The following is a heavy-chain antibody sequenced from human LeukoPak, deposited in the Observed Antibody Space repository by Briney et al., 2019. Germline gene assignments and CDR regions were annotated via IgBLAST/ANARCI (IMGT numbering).Heavy chain of an antibody. Sequence: SVKVSCKASGYTFTGYYMHWVRQAPGQGLEWMGWMNPNSGNTGYAQKFQGRVTITRNTSISTAYMELSSLRSEDTAVYYCARGSGWNRGDYWGQGTLVTVSS. V-gene: IGHV1-8*03. CDR2: MNPNSGNT. CDR3: ARGSGWNRGDY. D-gene: IGHD6-19*01. CDR1: GYTFTGYY. J-gene: IGHJ4*02.